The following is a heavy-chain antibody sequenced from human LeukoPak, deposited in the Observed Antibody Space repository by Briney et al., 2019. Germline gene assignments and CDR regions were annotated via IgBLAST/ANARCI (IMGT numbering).Heavy chain of an antibody. D-gene: IGHD1-26*01. Sequence: GGSLRLSCAASGFTFSIYAMHCVPQAPDKGLECVAFIRNDGRNTYYADSVKGRFAISRDNSKNTLYLQMNSLRAEDTAVYYCAKDRVSSGTDFDCWGQGTLVTVSS. CDR3: AKDRVSSGTDFDC. V-gene: IGHV3-30*02. J-gene: IGHJ4*02. CDR2: IRNDGRNT. CDR1: GFTFSIYA.